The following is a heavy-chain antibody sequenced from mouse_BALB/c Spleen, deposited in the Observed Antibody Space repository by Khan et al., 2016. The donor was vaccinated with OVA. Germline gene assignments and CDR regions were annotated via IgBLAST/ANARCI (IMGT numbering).Heavy chain of an antibody. Sequence: EVQLVESGPGLVKPSQSLSLICTVTGYSITSDYAWNWIRQFPGNKLEWMGFISYSGNTKYNPSLKSRISITRDTSKNQFFLQLNSVTTEDTATYYCARVYGGDFDYWGHGTTLPVSS. CDR2: ISYSGNT. CDR3: ARVYGGDFDY. J-gene: IGHJ2*01. D-gene: IGHD1-1*01. CDR1: GYSITSDYA. V-gene: IGHV3-2*02.